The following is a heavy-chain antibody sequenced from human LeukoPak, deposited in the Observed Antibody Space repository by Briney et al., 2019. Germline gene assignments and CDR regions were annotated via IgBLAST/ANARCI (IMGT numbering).Heavy chain of an antibody. V-gene: IGHV4-4*07. CDR1: GVSISSYY. Sequence: SETLSLTCTVSGVSISSYYWSWIRQPAGKGLEWIGRIDTSGSTHYNPSLKSRVTMSVDTSKNQFSLKMSSVTAADTAVYYCARDRYYYDSSGYPNWFDPWGQGTLVTVSS. J-gene: IGHJ5*02. D-gene: IGHD3-22*01. CDR3: ARDRYYYDSSGYPNWFDP. CDR2: IDTSGST.